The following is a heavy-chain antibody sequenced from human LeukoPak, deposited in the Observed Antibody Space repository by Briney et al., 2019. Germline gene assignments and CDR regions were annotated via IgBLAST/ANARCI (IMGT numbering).Heavy chain of an antibody. D-gene: IGHD4-17*01. CDR1: GGSFSGYY. J-gene: IGHJ5*02. Sequence: SETLSLTCAVYGGSFSGYYWSWIRQPPGKGLEWIGEINHSGSTNYNPSLKSRVTISVDTSKNQFSLKLSSVTAADTAVYYCARGRHDYGGYWVPNGWFDPWGQGTLVTVSS. CDR2: INHSGST. V-gene: IGHV4-34*01. CDR3: ARGRHDYGGYWVPNGWFDP.